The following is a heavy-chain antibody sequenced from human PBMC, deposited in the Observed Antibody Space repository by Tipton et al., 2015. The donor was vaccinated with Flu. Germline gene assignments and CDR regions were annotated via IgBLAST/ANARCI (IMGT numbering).Heavy chain of an antibody. D-gene: IGHD2-15*01. Sequence: AASGFTFSSYAMSWVRQAPGKGLEWVSAISGSGGSTYYADSVKGRFTISRDNSKNTLYLQMNSLRAEDTAVYYCAKDLLMGGEVVVAAKAHDYWGQGTLVTVSS. CDR1: GFTFSSYA. CDR2: ISGSGGST. J-gene: IGHJ4*02. V-gene: IGHV3-23*01. CDR3: AKDLLMGGEVVVAAKAHDY.